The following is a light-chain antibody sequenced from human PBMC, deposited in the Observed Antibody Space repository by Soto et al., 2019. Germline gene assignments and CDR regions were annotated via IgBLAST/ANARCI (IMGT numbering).Light chain of an antibody. CDR3: SSYTTSSTRV. CDR1: SSDVGIYNY. J-gene: IGLJ1*01. Sequence: QSVLTQPASVSGSPGQSIAISCTGSSSDVGIYNYVSWYQQHPGKVPKLIIYEVTNRPSGVSNRFSGSKSGNTASLTISGLQAEDEADYYCSSYTTSSTRVFGTGPQVTV. CDR2: EVT. V-gene: IGLV2-14*01.